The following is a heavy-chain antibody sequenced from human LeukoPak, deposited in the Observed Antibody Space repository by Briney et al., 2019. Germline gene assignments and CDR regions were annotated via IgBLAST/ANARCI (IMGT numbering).Heavy chain of an antibody. CDR2: INHSGST. V-gene: IGHV4-34*01. Sequence: SETLSLTCAVYGGSFSGYYLSWIRQPPGKGLEWIGEINHSGSTNYNPSLKSRVTISVDTSKNQFSLKMSSVTAADTAVYYCARGQLVGASLDYWGQGTLVTVSS. CDR3: ARGQLVGASLDY. CDR1: GGSFSGYY. D-gene: IGHD1-26*01. J-gene: IGHJ4*02.